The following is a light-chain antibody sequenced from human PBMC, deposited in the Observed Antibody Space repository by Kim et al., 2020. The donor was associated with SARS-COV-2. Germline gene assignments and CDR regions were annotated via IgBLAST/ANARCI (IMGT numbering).Light chain of an antibody. CDR1: QSVSSNY. J-gene: IGKJ2*01. CDR2: GAS. V-gene: IGKV3-20*01. Sequence: SPGERVTLPCRASQSVSSNYLAWYQQKPGQAPRLLIYGASSRATGIPDRFSGSGSGTDFTLTISRLEPEDFAVYYCQQYGRSPPYTFGQGTKLEI. CDR3: QQYGRSPPYT.